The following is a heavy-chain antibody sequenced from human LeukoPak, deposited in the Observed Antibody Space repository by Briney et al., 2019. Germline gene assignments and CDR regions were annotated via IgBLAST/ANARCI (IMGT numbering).Heavy chain of an antibody. CDR1: GFTFSSYT. Sequence: GGSLRLSCAASGFTFSSYTMYWFRQAPGKGLEWVASVSVEGIGRYFPGSVEGRFTISRDTSKNTVYLQMNNVRIEDTAVYFCATVTKVDFDYWGQGTLVTVAS. CDR3: ATVTKVDFDY. J-gene: IGHJ4*02. CDR2: VSVEGIGR. D-gene: IGHD4-11*01. V-gene: IGHV3-30*04.